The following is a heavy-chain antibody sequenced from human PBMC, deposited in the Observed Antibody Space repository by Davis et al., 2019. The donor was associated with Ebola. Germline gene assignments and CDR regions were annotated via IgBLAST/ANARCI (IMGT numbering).Heavy chain of an antibody. V-gene: IGHV1-8*02. D-gene: IGHD3-22*01. Sequence: ASVQVSCKASGYTFIGYYMHWVRQAPGHGPEWMGWMNPNSGNTGYAQKFQGRVTMTRNTSISTAYMELSSLRSEDTAVYYCARSSVDWYFDLWGRGTLVTVSS. CDR1: GYTFIGYY. J-gene: IGHJ2*01. CDR2: MNPNSGNT. CDR3: ARSSVDWYFDL.